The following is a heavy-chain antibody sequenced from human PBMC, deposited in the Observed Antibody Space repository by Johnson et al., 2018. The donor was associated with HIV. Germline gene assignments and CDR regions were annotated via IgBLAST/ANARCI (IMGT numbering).Heavy chain of an antibody. CDR3: AREGTAEIVGATRGGDAFDI. V-gene: IGHV3-53*01. D-gene: IGHD1-26*01. CDR2: IYSGGST. CDR1: GFTVSSNY. Sequence: EQLVESGGGLIQPGGSLRLSCAASGFTVSSNYMSWVRQAPGKGLEWVSVIYSGGSTYYADSVKGRFTISRDNSKNTLYLQMNSLRAEDTAVYYCAREGTAEIVGATRGGDAFDIWGQGTMVTVSS. J-gene: IGHJ3*02.